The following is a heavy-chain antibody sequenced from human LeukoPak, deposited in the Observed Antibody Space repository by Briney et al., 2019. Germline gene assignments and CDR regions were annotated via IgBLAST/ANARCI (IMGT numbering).Heavy chain of an antibody. Sequence: GASVKVSCKASGYTFSGHYLHWVRQAPGQGLEWMGWINPNSGGTNYAQKFQGRVTMTRDTSISTAYMELSRLRSDDTAVYYCARDVRGGDRPNWYFDLWGRGTLVTVSS. CDR3: ARDVRGGDRPNWYFDL. CDR2: INPNSGGT. D-gene: IGHD4-17*01. CDR1: GYTFSGHY. V-gene: IGHV1-2*02. J-gene: IGHJ2*01.